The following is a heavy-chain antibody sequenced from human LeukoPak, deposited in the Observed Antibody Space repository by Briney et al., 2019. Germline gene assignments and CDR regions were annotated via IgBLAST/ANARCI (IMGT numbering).Heavy chain of an antibody. V-gene: IGHV3-66*01. Sequence: GGSLRLSCAASGFTVSSNYMNWARQAPGQGLEWVSIIYSGDNTYYADSVKGRFTISRDNSKNTLYLQMNSLRVEDTAVYYCARERTTTVVRYGMDVWGQGTTVTVSS. CDR1: GFTVSSNY. J-gene: IGHJ6*02. CDR2: IYSGDNT. CDR3: ARERTTTVVRYGMDV. D-gene: IGHD4-23*01.